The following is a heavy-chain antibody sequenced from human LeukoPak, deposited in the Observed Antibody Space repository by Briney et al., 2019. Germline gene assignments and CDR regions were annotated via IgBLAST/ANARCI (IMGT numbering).Heavy chain of an antibody. V-gene: IGHV3-74*01. CDR2: INTDGSAT. CDR1: GFTFSGCW. Sequence: GGSLRLSCAASGFTFSGCWMHWVRQAPGKGLVWVSRINTDGSATAYADSVKGRFTISGDNAKNTLYLQMSSLRAEDTAVYYCAKGVSWYYFDYWGQGTLVTVSS. CDR3: AKGVSWYYFDY. D-gene: IGHD6-13*01. J-gene: IGHJ4*02.